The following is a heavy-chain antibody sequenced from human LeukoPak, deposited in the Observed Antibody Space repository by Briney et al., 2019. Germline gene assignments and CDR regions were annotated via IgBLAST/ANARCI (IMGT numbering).Heavy chain of an antibody. Sequence: GGSLRLSCAPSGFSFNRRGMTWVRQPPGKGLEWVSYISPRSETIFYAESVQGRFAVSRDDAKGSLYLQMHTLRVEDTAVYYCARIDGPTVFTYYMDLWGKGTTVTVAS. J-gene: IGHJ6*03. CDR2: ISPRSETI. CDR3: ARIDGPTVFTYYMDL. D-gene: IGHD3-16*01. CDR1: GFSFNRRG. V-gene: IGHV3-48*04.